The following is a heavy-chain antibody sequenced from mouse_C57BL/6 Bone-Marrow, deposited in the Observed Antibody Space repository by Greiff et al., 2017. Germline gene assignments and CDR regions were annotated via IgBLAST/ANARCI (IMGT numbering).Heavy chain of an antibody. J-gene: IGHJ2*01. Sequence: QVQLKESGAELARPGASVKMSCKASGYTFTSYTMHWVKQRPGQGLEWIGYINPSSGYTTYNQKFKDKATLTADKSSSTAYMQLSSLTSEDSAVYYCASPFNFFFDYWGQGTTLTGSS. CDR3: ASPFNFFFDY. V-gene: IGHV1-4*01. CDR1: GYTFTSYT. D-gene: IGHD1-3*01. CDR2: INPSSGYT.